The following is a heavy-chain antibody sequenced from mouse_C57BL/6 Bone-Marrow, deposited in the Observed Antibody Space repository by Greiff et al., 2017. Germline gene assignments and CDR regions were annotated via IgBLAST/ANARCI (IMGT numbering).Heavy chain of an antibody. Sequence: EVQLVESGGGLVKPGGSLKLSCAASGFTFSSYAMSWVRQTPENRLEWVATISDGGSYTYYPDNVKGRFTISRYNAKNNLYLQMSHVKDEDTTMYDSARSLRGNFDYGGKGTTLTVSS. CDR1: GFTFSSYA. J-gene: IGHJ2*01. CDR2: ISDGGSYT. CDR3: ARSLRGNFDY. V-gene: IGHV5-4*01.